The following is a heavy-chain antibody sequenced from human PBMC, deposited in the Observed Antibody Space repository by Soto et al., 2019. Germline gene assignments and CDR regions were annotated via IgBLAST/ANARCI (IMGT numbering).Heavy chain of an antibody. CDR3: ARAFDTYFDD. J-gene: IGHJ4*02. CDR1: GGSISSYY. CDR2: IYYSGST. V-gene: IGHV4-59*01. Sequence: SETLSLTCTVSGGSISSYYWSWIRQPPGKGLEWIGYIYYSGSTNYNPSLKSRVTISVDTSKNQFSLKLSSVTAADTAVYYCARAFDTYFDDWGQGTLVTVSS. D-gene: IGHD3-9*01.